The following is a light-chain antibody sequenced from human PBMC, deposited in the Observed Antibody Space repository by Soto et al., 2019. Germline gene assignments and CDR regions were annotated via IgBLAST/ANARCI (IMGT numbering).Light chain of an antibody. Sequence: EIVLTQSPDTLSLSPGERATLSCRASQSVSSSYLAWYQQKTGQAPRLLIYGASSRATGIPDRFSGSGSGTDFTLTISRLEPEDFAVYYCQQYGSSPYTCGQGTKLEIK. CDR2: GAS. J-gene: IGKJ2*01. CDR1: QSVSSSY. CDR3: QQYGSSPYT. V-gene: IGKV3-20*01.